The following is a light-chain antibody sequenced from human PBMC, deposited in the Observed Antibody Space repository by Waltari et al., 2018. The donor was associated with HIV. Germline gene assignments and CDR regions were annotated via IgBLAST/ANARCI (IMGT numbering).Light chain of an antibody. Sequence: QSALTQPASMSGSPGQSITIPCTGTNNDIGSYDFVSWYQQHPGEAPQRIIFGVTRRPSGVSSRFSGSKSGNTASLIISGLQADDEADYYCSSYTNRQTLAFGGGTKLTVL. CDR1: NNDIGSYDF. CDR2: GVT. V-gene: IGLV2-14*01. J-gene: IGLJ3*02. CDR3: SSYTNRQTLA.